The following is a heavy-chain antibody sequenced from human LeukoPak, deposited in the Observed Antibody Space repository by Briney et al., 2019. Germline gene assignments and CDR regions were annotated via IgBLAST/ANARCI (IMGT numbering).Heavy chain of an antibody. CDR2: INHSGST. J-gene: IGHJ4*02. Sequence: SETLSLTCAVYGGSFSGYYWSWIRQPPGKGLEWIGEINHSGSTNYNPSLKSRVTISVDTSKNQFSLKLSSVTAADTAVYYCARGGTLGYYYDSSVYFTLDYWGQGTLVTVSS. CDR1: GGSFSGYY. V-gene: IGHV4-34*01. D-gene: IGHD3-22*01. CDR3: ARGGTLGYYYDSSVYFTLDY.